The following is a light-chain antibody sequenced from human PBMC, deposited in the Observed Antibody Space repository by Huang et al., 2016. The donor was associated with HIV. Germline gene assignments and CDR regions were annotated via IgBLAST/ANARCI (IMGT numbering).Light chain of an antibody. CDR3: QQYYNTTLS. CDR1: RGISNS. Sequence: DIQMTQSPSSLSASVGDRVTITCRASRGISNSLAWYQQQPGKAPKLLIYAASRLQGGVPSRFSGSGSRTDYTLTISSLQPEDSATYYCQQYYNTTLSFGGGTKVEIK. CDR2: AAS. J-gene: IGKJ4*01. V-gene: IGKV1-NL1*01.